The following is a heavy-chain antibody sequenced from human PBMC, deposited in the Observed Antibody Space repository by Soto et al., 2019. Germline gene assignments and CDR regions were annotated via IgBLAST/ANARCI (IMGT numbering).Heavy chain of an antibody. Sequence: PWWSLRLSCSASVFTFSSYGMHWCRQAPGKGLEWVAVIWYDGSNKYYADSVKGRFTISRDNSKNTLYLQMNSLRAEDTAVYYCARERALAGDAFDIWGQGTMVTVSS. V-gene: IGHV3-33*01. J-gene: IGHJ3*02. CDR1: VFTFSSYG. CDR3: ARERALAGDAFDI. D-gene: IGHD3-3*02. CDR2: IWYDGSNK.